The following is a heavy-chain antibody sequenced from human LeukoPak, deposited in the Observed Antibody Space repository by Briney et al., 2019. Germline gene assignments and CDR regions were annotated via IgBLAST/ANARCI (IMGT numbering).Heavy chain of an antibody. J-gene: IGHJ6*03. CDR3: AKRSSYGSYYYYYMDV. D-gene: IGHD5-18*01. Sequence: PGGSLRLSCAASGFTFDDYAMHWVRQGPGKGLEWVAFIRYDGTNKYYADSVKGRFTISRDNSKNTLYLQMNSLRAEDTAVYYCAKRSSYGSYYYYYMDVWGKGTTVTISS. CDR1: GFTFDDYA. CDR2: IRYDGTNK. V-gene: IGHV3-30*02.